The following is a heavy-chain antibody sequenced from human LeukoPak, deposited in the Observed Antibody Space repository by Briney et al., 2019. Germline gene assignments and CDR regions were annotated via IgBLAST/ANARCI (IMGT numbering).Heavy chain of an antibody. D-gene: IGHD6-19*01. CDR2: ISGSGGRT. V-gene: IGHV3-23*01. J-gene: IGHJ4*02. CDR3: AKDRIAVAGLFDY. Sequence: QPGGSLRLSCAACGFTFSSYAMSWIRQAPGKGLEWVSAISGSGGRTYYADSVKGRFTISRDNSKNTLYLQMNSLRAEDTAVYYCAKDRIAVAGLFDYWGQGTLVTVSS. CDR1: GFTFSSYA.